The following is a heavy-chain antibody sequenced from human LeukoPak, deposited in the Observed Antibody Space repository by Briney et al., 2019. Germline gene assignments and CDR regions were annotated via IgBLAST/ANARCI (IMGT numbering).Heavy chain of an antibody. V-gene: IGHV3-30*02. D-gene: IGHD3-10*01. CDR3: AKDDSITMVRGVDY. J-gene: IGHJ4*02. Sequence: GGSLRLSCAASGFTFSSYAMHWVRQAPGKGLEWVAVIRYDGSNKYYADSVKGRFTISRDNSKNTLYLQMNSLRAEDTAVYYCAKDDSITMVRGVDYWGQGTLVTVSS. CDR1: GFTFSSYA. CDR2: IRYDGSNK.